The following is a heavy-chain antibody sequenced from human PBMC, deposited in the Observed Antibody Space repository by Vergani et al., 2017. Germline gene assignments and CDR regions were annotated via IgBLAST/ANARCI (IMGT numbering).Heavy chain of an antibody. CDR1: GFTSAGYA. CDR2: ISWNSNSI. CDR3: AKDLGTSSGGGWFDP. D-gene: IGHD6-6*01. V-gene: IGHV3-9*02. J-gene: IGHJ5*02. Sequence: EVQLEESGGGLVLPGRSLRLPCVASGFTSAGYAMHWVRQAPGKGLEWVSGISWNSNSIGYADSVKGRFTISRDNAKNPLYLQMNSLRAEDTALYYCAKDLGTSSGGGWFDPWGQGTLVTVSS.